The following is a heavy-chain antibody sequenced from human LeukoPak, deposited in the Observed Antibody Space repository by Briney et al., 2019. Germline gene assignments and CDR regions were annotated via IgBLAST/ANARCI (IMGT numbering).Heavy chain of an antibody. Sequence: SGPTLVKPTQTLTLTCTFSGFSLGTSGVGVGWIRQPPGKALEWLALIYWNDDKRYSPSLKSRLTITKDTSKNQVVLTMTNMDPVDTATYYCAHNLEQLVDFDYWGQGTLVTVSS. V-gene: IGHV2-5*01. CDR3: AHNLEQLVDFDY. CDR2: IYWNDDK. CDR1: GFSLGTSGVG. J-gene: IGHJ4*02. D-gene: IGHD6-13*01.